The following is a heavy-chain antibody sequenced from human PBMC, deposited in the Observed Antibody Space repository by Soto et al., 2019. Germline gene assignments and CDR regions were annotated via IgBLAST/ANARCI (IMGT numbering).Heavy chain of an antibody. CDR2: ISAYNGNT. Sequence: GASVKVSCKASGYTFTSYGISWVRQAPGQGLELMGWISAYNGNTNYAQKLQGRVTMTTDTSTSTDYMELRSLRSDDTAVYYCARVKGITIFGVVIAHNWFDYWGQGTPVTVYS. CDR3: ARVKGITIFGVVIAHNWFDY. J-gene: IGHJ5*01. CDR1: GYTFTSYG. V-gene: IGHV1-18*04. D-gene: IGHD3-3*01.